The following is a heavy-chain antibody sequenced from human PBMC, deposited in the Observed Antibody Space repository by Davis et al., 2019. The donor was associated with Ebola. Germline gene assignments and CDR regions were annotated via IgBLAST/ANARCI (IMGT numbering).Heavy chain of an antibody. D-gene: IGHD6-19*01. Sequence: MPSETLSLTCTVSGGSIISSSSYWGWIRQPPRKGLEWIGSIYYSEITYYNPSLKSRVTISVDTSKNQFSLKLSSVTAADTAVYYCARHGQWLVAYFDYWGQGTLVTVSS. CDR2: IYYSEIT. CDR3: ARHGQWLVAYFDY. V-gene: IGHV4-39*01. CDR1: GGSIISSSSY. J-gene: IGHJ4*02.